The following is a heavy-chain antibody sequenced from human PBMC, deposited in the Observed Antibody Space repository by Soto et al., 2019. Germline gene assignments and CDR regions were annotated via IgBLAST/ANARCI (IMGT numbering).Heavy chain of an antibody. Sequence: GASVKVSCKASGYTFTSYGISWVRQAPGQGLEWMGWISAYNGNTNYAQKLQGRVTMTTDTSTSTAYMELRSLRSDDTAVYYCARGSSGSWFYYYYGMDVWGQGTTVTVSS. D-gene: IGHD1-26*01. V-gene: IGHV1-18*01. J-gene: IGHJ6*02. CDR3: ARGSSGSWFYYYYGMDV. CDR1: GYTFTSYG. CDR2: ISAYNGNT.